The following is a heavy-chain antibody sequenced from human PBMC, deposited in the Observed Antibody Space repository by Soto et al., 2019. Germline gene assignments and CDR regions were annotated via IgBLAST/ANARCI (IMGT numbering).Heavy chain of an antibody. CDR2: INPNSGGT. Sequence: EASVKVSCKASGYTFTGYYMHWVRQAPGQGLEWMGWINPNSGGTNYAQKFRGWVTMTRDTSISTAYMELSRLRSDDTAVYYCASGYSSSWYGSDYYYGMDVWGQGTTVTVSS. V-gene: IGHV1-2*04. CDR1: GYTFTGYY. CDR3: ASGYSSSWYGSDYYYGMDV. J-gene: IGHJ6*02. D-gene: IGHD6-13*01.